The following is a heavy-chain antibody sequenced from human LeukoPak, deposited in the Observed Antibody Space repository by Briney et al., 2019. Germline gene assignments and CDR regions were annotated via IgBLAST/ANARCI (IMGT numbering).Heavy chain of an antibody. J-gene: IGHJ6*02. V-gene: IGHV4-4*02. CDR1: DEVITSNNW. CDR3: ASLLSPSSYGMDV. D-gene: IGHD1-26*01. Sequence: SGTLSLTCTVSDEVITSNNWWSWVRQSPGKGLEWIGEIFHSGTTRYKASLESRVTMLLDKSKNQFSLKLSSVTAADTAVYYCASLLSPSSYGMDVWGQGTTVTVSS. CDR2: IFHSGTT.